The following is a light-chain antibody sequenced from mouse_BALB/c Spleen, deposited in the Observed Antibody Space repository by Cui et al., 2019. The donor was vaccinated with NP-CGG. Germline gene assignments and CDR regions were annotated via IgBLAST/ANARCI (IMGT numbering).Light chain of an antibody. Sequence: QAVVTQESALTTSPGETVTFTCRSNTWAVTTNNNVNWVQKKPDHLFTVLIGGTNNRVPGFPAGFSGSLFGEKPPLTIPGAQTEDKAIYFCAQWKGNHWLFGGGTKLTVL. CDR1: TWAVTTNNN. J-gene: IGLJ1*01. V-gene: IGLV1*01. CDR2: GTN. CDR3: AQWKGNHWL.